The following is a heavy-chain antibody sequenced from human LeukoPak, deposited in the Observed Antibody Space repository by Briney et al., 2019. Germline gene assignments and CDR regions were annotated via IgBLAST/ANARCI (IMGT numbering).Heavy chain of an antibody. CDR2: IYYSGST. J-gene: IGHJ5*02. V-gene: IGHV4-39*01. CDR3: ARNRYYYGSGSYGVPNWFDP. Sequence: PSETLSLTCTVSGGSISSSSYYWSWIRQPPGKGLEWIGYIYYSGSTYYNPSLKSRVTISVDTSKNQFSLKLSSVTAADTAAYYCARNRYYYGSGSYGVPNWFDPWGQGTLVTVSS. CDR1: GGSISSSSYY. D-gene: IGHD3-10*01.